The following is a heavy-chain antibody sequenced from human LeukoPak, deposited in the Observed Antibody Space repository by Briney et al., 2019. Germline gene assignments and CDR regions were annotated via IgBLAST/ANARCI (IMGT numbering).Heavy chain of an antibody. V-gene: IGHV3-23*01. CDR2: INDNGGQR. J-gene: IGHJ4*01. CDR1: GFAFKNYA. D-gene: IGHD1-26*01. CDR3: AKTQWKVGATDYFDY. Sequence: SGGSLRLSCAASGFAFKNYAMTWVRQAPGKGLQWVSNINDNGGQRHYADSVKGRFTTSRDNSKNTLFLQMDSLRAEDTAVYYCAKTQWKVGATDYFDYWGHGILVTVSS.